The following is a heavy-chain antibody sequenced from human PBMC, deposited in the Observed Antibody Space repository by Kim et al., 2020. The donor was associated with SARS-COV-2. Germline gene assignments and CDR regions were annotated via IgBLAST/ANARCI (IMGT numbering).Heavy chain of an antibody. V-gene: IGHV3-11*04. D-gene: IGHD1-26*01. CDR2: TI. Sequence: TIYYADSVKGRFTISRDNAKNSLYLQMNSLRAEDTALYYCARDTSLLFDYWGQGTLVTISS. CDR3: ARDTSLLFDY. J-gene: IGHJ4*02.